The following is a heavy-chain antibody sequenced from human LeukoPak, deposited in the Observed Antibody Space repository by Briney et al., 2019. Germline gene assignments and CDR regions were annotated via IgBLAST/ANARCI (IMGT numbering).Heavy chain of an antibody. CDR1: GFTFTSYP. V-gene: IGHV3-64*04. D-gene: IGHD3-10*01. J-gene: IGHJ4*02. Sequence: PGGSLRLSCSASGFTFTSYPMYWVRQAPGRGLQYVSAISTDGGSTYYRDSVKGRFTVSRDNAKNTLYLQMNSLTADDTAVYDCVSSNRGASFDSWGQGTLVTVPS. CDR2: ISTDGGST. CDR3: VSSNRGASFDS.